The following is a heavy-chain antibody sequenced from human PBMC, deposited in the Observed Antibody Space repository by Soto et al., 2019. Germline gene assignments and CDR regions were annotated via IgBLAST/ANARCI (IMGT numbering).Heavy chain of an antibody. CDR2: IYHSGST. CDR3: AGDELEGRCLDP. V-gene: IGHV4-30-2*01. J-gene: IGHJ5*02. D-gene: IGHD3-10*01. Sequence: SETLSLTYAVSGGSIRSGGYSWNWIRQPPGKGLEWIGYIYHSGSTLYNPSLKSRVTISVDKSKNQFSLQLSSVTAADRAFNYWAGDELEGRCLDPWGKETLVTASS. CDR1: GGSIRSGGYS.